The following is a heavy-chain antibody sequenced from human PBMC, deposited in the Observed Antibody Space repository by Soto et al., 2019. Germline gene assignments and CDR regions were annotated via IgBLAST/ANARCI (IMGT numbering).Heavy chain of an antibody. J-gene: IGHJ2*01. CDR1: GFTFSSYA. D-gene: IGHD3-22*01. Sequence: EVQLLESGGGLVQPGGSLRLSCTASGFTFSSYAMSWVRQAPGKGLEWVSAISGSGVGTYYADSVKGRFTISRDNSKNTLYLQMNSLSAEDTAVYYCAKVGYYHSSGYYPYWYFELWGRGTLVTVSS. CDR3: AKVGYYHSSGYYPYWYFEL. CDR2: ISGSGVGT. V-gene: IGHV3-23*01.